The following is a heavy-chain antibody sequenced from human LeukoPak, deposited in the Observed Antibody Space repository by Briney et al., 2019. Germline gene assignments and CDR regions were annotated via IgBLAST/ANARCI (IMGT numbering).Heavy chain of an antibody. CDR3: ARSRMAARQRINDAFDI. CDR1: GYTFTSYG. Sequence: GASVKVSCKASGYTFTSYGISWVRQTPGQGLEWMGWISAYNGNTNYAQKLQGRVTMTTDTSTSTAYMELRSLRSDDTAVYYCARSRMAARQRINDAFDIWGQGTLVTVSS. CDR2: ISAYNGNT. V-gene: IGHV1-18*01. D-gene: IGHD6-6*01. J-gene: IGHJ3*02.